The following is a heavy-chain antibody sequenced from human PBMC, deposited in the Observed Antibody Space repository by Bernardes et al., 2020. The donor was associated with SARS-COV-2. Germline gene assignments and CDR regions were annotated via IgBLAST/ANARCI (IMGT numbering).Heavy chain of an antibody. CDR3: ARDNGDDYGDYGPDY. CDR1: GFPFSSYG. Sequence: GSLRLSCAASGFPFSSYGMHWVRQAPGKGLEWVAVISYDGSNKYYADSVKGRFTISRDNSKNTLYLQMNSLRAEDTAVYYCARDNGDDYGDYGPDYWGQGTLVTGSS. CDR2: ISYDGSNK. V-gene: IGHV3-30*03. J-gene: IGHJ4*02. D-gene: IGHD4-17*01.